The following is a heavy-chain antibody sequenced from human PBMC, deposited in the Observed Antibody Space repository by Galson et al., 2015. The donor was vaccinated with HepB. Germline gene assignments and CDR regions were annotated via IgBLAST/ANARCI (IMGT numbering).Heavy chain of an antibody. D-gene: IGHD2-15*01. V-gene: IGHV3-7*01. J-gene: IGHJ4*02. CDR1: GFIFSNYR. CDR2: IKQDGSGQ. CDR3: ASVVAGY. Sequence: SLRLSCAASGFIFSNYRMNWVRQAPGKGLEWVASIKQDGSGQYYVDSVKGRFTISRDNAKNSLLLQMSSLRVEDTAVYYCASVVAGYWGQGILVTVSS.